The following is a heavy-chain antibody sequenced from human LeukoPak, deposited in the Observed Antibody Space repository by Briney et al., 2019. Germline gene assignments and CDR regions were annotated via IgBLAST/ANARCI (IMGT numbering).Heavy chain of an antibody. CDR1: GFTFRSYA. V-gene: IGHV3-21*01. CDR3: ARPEDSSGYPTCFDY. D-gene: IGHD3-22*01. Sequence: GGSLRLFCTASGFTFRSYAMNGVRQAPGKGLEWVSVIGAGGTFTYYADSVKGRFNISRDNAKNSLYLQMNSLRAEDTAVYYCARPEDSSGYPTCFDYWGQGTLVTVSS. CDR2: IGAGGTFT. J-gene: IGHJ4*02.